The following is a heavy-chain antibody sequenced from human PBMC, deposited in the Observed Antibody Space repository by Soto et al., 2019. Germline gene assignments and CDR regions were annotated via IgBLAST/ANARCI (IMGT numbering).Heavy chain of an antibody. V-gene: IGHV1-69*13. CDR3: ARAYYIAAAGTYWFDP. D-gene: IGHD6-13*01. J-gene: IGHJ5*02. CDR1: GGTFSSYA. Sequence: SVKVSGKASGGTFSSYAISWVRQAPGQGLEWMGGIIPIFGTANYAQKFQGRVTITADESTSTAYMELSSLRSEDTAVYYCARAYYIAAAGTYWFDPWGQGTLVTVS. CDR2: IIPIFGTA.